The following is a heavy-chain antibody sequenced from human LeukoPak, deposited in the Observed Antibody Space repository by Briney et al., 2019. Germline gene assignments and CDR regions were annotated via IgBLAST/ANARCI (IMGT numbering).Heavy chain of an antibody. V-gene: IGHV3-21*01. D-gene: IGHD6-13*01. Sequence: GSLRLSCAASGFTFSNYSMNWVRQAPGKGLEWVSSLSSSSTYIYYADSVKGRFTISRDNAKNSLYLQLNSLRAEDTAVYYCARDSHYGYSSSWYHLVHIDYWGQGTLVTVSS. CDR3: ARDSHYGYSSSWYHLVHIDY. J-gene: IGHJ4*02. CDR1: GFTFSNYS. CDR2: LSSSSTYI.